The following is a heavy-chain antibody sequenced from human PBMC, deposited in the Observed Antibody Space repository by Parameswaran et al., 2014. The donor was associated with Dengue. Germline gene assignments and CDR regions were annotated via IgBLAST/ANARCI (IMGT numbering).Heavy chain of an antibody. CDR2: ISSSSSYI. J-gene: IGHJ6*02. D-gene: IGHD2-15*01. CDR3: AREAGLADYSFYYYYGMDV. Sequence: KWIRQPPGKGLEWVSSISSSSSYIYYADSVKGRFTISRDNAKNSLYLQMNSLRAEDTAVYYCAREAGLADYSFYYYYGMDVWGQGTTVTVSS. V-gene: IGHV3-21*01.